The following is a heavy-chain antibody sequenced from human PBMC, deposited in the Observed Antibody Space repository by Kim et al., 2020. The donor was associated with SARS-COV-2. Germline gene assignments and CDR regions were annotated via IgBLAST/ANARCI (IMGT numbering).Heavy chain of an antibody. J-gene: IGHJ4*02. CDR2: INSDGSST. CDR1: GFTFSSYW. CDR3: ARGGGHEYYELYG. V-gene: IGHV3-74*01. Sequence: GGSLRLSCAASGFTFSSYWMNWVRQAPGKGLVLVSCINSDGSSTSYSDSVKGRFTISRDNAKNTLYLQMNSLRAEGTAVYYCARGGGHEYYELYGWVQG. D-gene: IGHD3-16*01.